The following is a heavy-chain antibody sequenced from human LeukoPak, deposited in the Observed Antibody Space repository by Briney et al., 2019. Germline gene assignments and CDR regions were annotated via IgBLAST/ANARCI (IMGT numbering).Heavy chain of an antibody. J-gene: IGHJ6*03. CDR2: ISSGSSHI. Sequence: GGSLRLSCAASGFTFSDYYMSWIRQAPGKRLEWVSYISSGSSHIYYADSVKGRFTISRDNAKSSLYLQMNSLRAEDTAVYYCARDPYSGSYGADYYYYMDVWGKGTTVTISS. CDR3: ARDPYSGSYGADYYYYMDV. V-gene: IGHV3-11*06. CDR1: GFTFSDYY. D-gene: IGHD1-26*01.